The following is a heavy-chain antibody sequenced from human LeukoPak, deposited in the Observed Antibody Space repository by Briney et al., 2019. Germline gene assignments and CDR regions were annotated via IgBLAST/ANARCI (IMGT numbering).Heavy chain of an antibody. CDR2: ISAYNGNT. Sequence: ASVKVSCKASGYTFTSYGISWVRQAPGQGLEWMGWISAYNGNTNYAQKLQGRVTMTTDTSTSTAYMEVRSLRSDDTAVYYCARPIAAAGTDYYYGMDVWGKGTTVTVSS. D-gene: IGHD6-13*01. J-gene: IGHJ6*04. V-gene: IGHV1-18*04. CDR3: ARPIAAAGTDYYYGMDV. CDR1: GYTFTSYG.